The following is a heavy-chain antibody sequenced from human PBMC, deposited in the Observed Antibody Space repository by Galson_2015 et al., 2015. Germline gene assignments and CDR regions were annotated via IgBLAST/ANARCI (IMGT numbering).Heavy chain of an antibody. J-gene: IGHJ4*02. CDR2: INQDGSKK. Sequence: SLRLSCAASGFTFSTYWMGWVRLAPGKGLEWVANINQDGSKKYYVDSVKGRFTVSRDNGKNSVYLQMNSLSAEDTAVYYCARDCTAGACWAPAYWGQGTLVTVSS. CDR1: GFTFSTYW. CDR3: ARDCTAGACWAPAY. D-gene: IGHD2-8*02. V-gene: IGHV3-7*03.